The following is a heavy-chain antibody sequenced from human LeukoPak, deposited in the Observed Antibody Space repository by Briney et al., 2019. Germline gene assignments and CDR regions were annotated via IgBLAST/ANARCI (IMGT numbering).Heavy chain of an antibody. CDR3: ARVKGESSSWDTNWFDP. D-gene: IGHD6-13*01. Sequence: ASVKVSCKASGYTFTSYGISWVRQAPGQGLEWMGWISAYNGNTNYAQKLQGRVTMTTDTSTSTAYMELRSLRSDDTAVYYCARVKGESSSWDTNWFDPWGQGTLVTVSS. CDR1: GYTFTSYG. J-gene: IGHJ5*02. CDR2: ISAYNGNT. V-gene: IGHV1-18*01.